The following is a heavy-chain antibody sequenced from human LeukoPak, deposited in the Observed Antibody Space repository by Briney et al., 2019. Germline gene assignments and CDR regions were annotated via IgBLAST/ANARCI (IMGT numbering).Heavy chain of an antibody. J-gene: IGHJ3*02. D-gene: IGHD5-18*01. Sequence: GGSLRLSCAASGFPFTSFGIHWVRQAPGKGLDWVAVISFDGSDKYYADSVKGRFTISRDNSKNTVYLQMNSLRAEDTAVYYCAKVGYSYGLAAFDIWGQGTMVTVSS. CDR2: ISFDGSDK. CDR3: AKVGYSYGLAAFDI. CDR1: GFPFTSFG. V-gene: IGHV3-30*18.